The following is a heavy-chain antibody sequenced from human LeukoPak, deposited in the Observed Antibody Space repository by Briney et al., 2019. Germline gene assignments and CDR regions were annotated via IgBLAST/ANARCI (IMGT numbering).Heavy chain of an antibody. D-gene: IGHD1-26*01. CDR2: IYSGGST. CDR1: GFTVSSNY. J-gene: IGHJ3*02. CDR3: ARISEWELIYAFDI. Sequence: GGSLRLSCAASGFTVSSNYTSWVRQAPGKGLEWVSVIYSGGSTYYADSVKGRFTISRDNSKNTLYLQMNSLRAEDTAVYYCARISEWELIYAFDIWGQGTMVTVSS. V-gene: IGHV3-66*01.